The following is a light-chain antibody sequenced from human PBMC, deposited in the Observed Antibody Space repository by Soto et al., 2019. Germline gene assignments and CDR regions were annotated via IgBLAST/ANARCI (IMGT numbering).Light chain of an antibody. V-gene: IGKV1-5*01. Sequence: DIQRTQSPSSLSASSGDTVTITCLASQSISTWLAWYQQKPGKAPKLLIFDASSLKSGVPSRFSGGGSGTEFTLTISSLQPDDFATYYCQHYDSYSWTFGQGTKVDI. J-gene: IGKJ1*01. CDR1: QSISTW. CDR3: QHYDSYSWT. CDR2: DAS.